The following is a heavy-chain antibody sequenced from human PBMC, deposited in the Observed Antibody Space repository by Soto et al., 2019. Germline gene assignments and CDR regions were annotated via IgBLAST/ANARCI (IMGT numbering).Heavy chain of an antibody. V-gene: IGHV1-2*02. CDR1: GYTFTGYY. Sequence: QVQLVQPGAEVKKPGASLRVSCKASGYTFTGYYMHWVRQAPGQGLEWMGWINPSSGGTNYAQKFQGRVTMTRDTSISTSYMELSRLTSDDTAMYYCARAPQTTNFDSWGQGTLVTVSS. CDR3: ARAPQTTNFDS. D-gene: IGHD1-26*01. CDR2: INPSSGGT. J-gene: IGHJ4*02.